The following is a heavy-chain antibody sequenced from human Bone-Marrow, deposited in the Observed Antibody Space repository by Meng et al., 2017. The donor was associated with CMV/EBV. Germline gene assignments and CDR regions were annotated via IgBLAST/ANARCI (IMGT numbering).Heavy chain of an antibody. D-gene: IGHD3-9*01. Sequence: ASVKVSCKASGYAFTGYYMHWVRQAPGQGLEWMGWINPNSGGTNYAQKFQGRVTMTRDTSISTAYMELSRLRSDDTAVYYCARDFLLQGFGRYFDWPRYYYGMDVWGQGTTVTVYS. CDR3: ARDFLLQGFGRYFDWPRYYYGMDV. V-gene: IGHV1-2*02. J-gene: IGHJ6*01. CDR2: INPNSGGT. CDR1: GYAFTGYY.